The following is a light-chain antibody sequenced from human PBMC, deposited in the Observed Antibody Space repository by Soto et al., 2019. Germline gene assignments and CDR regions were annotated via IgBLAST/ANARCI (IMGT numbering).Light chain of an antibody. J-gene: IGKJ3*01. V-gene: IGKV3-15*01. Sequence: DIVMTQSPATLSVSPGERATLSCRASQSVGSNLAWYQQKPGRAPRLLIYGTSTRATGIPARFSGSGSGTDFTLTISSLQSEDFAVYYCQQYNSWPPITFGPGTKVDIK. CDR1: QSVGSN. CDR3: QQYNSWPPIT. CDR2: GTS.